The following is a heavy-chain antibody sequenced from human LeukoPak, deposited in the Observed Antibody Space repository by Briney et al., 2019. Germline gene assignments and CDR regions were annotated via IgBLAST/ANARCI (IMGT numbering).Heavy chain of an antibody. CDR1: DTAISSNY. CDR3: AREWGLSVGSWFDP. J-gene: IGHJ5*02. D-gene: IGHD3-16*02. CDR2: IYYTGST. Sequence: SETLSLTCTVSDTAISSNYWSWIRQPPGKGLEGIGYIYYTGSTTYNPSLSSPVTISAHTTKSRFSLKLSSATAVDAPVYYYAREWGLSVGSWFDPWGQGTLVTVSS. V-gene: IGHV4-59*01.